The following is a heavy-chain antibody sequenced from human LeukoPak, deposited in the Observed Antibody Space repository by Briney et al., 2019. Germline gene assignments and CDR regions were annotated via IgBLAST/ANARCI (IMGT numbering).Heavy chain of an antibody. J-gene: IGHJ6*02. CDR2: INAGNGNT. CDR1: GYTFTSYA. CDR3: ARGGRTTSSSSVSGYYYYGMDV. D-gene: IGHD6-6*01. V-gene: IGHV1-3*01. Sequence: ASVKASCKASGYTFTSYAMHWVRLAPGQRLEWMGWINAGNGNTKYSQKFQGRVTITRDTSASTAYMELSSLRSEDTAVYYCARGGRTTSSSSVSGYYYYGMDVWGQGTTVTVSS.